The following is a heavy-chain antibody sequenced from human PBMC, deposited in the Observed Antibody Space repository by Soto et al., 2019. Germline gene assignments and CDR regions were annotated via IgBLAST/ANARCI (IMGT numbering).Heavy chain of an antibody. CDR1: LGSIINANYY. CDR3: ARASISRCVDRSCPAWFDP. V-gene: IGHV4-31*03. J-gene: IGHJ5*02. Sequence: SETLSLTCTFSLGSIINANYYWRWIRHHPGKGLEWIGYIYYTGTTYYSPSLESRVAISVDTSQNQFSLKLGAVTAADTAVYFCARASISRCVDRSCPAWFDPWGQGTLVTISS. CDR2: IYYTGTT. D-gene: IGHD1-26*01.